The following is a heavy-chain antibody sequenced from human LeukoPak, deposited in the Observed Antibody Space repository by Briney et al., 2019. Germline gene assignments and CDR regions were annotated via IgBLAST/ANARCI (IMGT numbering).Heavy chain of an antibody. V-gene: IGHV3-21*06. CDR1: GFTFSSYG. Sequence: GGSLRLSCAASGFTFSSYGMHWVRQAPGRGLEWVSSISSTSSYIYYADSMKGRFTISRDNAKNSLYLQMNSLRAEDTAVYYCARALWSGPVYYGMDVWGQGTTVTVSS. CDR2: ISSTSSYI. J-gene: IGHJ6*02. CDR3: ARALWSGPVYYGMDV. D-gene: IGHD3-10*01.